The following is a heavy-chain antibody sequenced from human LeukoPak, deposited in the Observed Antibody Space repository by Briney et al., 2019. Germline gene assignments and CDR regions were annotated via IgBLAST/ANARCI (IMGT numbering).Heavy chain of an antibody. CDR1: GFTVNSNY. CDR3: ARGTDTAMSTSFDY. D-gene: IGHD5-18*01. J-gene: IGHJ4*02. CDR2: IYIAGST. Sequence: GGSLRLSCAASGFTVNSNYMSWVRQAPGKGLEWVSVIYIAGSTYYADSVKGRFTISRDNSKNTLYLQMNSLRAEDTAVYYCARGTDTAMSTSFDYWGQGTLVTVPS. V-gene: IGHV3-53*01.